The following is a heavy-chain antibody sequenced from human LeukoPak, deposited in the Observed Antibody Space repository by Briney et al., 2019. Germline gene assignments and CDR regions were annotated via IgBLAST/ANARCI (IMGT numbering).Heavy chain of an antibody. J-gene: IGHJ1*01. CDR3: ARTDETAPAEDFQH. CDR1: GFSVSSNY. Sequence: AGGSLRLPCAASGFSVSSNYMSWVRQAPGKGLEWVSVIYSGGSTYYADSVKGRFTISRDNSKNTLYLQMKSLRAEDTAVYYCARTDETAPAEDFQHWGQGTLVTVSS. V-gene: IGHV3-53*01. D-gene: IGHD2-21*02. CDR2: IYSGGST.